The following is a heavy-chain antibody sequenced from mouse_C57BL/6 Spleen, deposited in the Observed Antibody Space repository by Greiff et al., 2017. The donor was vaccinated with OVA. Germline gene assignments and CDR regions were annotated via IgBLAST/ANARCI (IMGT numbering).Heavy chain of an antibody. CDR3: ARWGFHAMDY. J-gene: IGHJ4*01. CDR1: GFTFSDYG. V-gene: IGHV5-17*01. Sequence: EVMLVESGGGLVKPGGSLKLSCAASGFTFSDYGMHWVRQAPEKGLEWVAYISSGSSTIYYADTVKGRFTISRDNAKNTLFLQMTSLRSEDTAMYYCARWGFHAMDYWGQGTSVTVSS. CDR2: ISSGSSTI.